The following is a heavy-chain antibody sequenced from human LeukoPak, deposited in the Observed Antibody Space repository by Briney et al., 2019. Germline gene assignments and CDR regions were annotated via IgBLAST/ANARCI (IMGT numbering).Heavy chain of an antibody. CDR1: GFPFSTYY. Sequence: PGGSLRLSCTVSGFPFSTYYMGWLRQTAGKGLEWVAMTGNDGSDKYYVGSLKGRFTISRDNAKNSLFLQMSSLTAEDTALYYCAFPVREPQLWGRGTLVTVSS. V-gene: IGHV3-7*01. CDR2: TGNDGSDK. D-gene: IGHD3-10*01. CDR3: AFPVREPQL. J-gene: IGHJ1*01.